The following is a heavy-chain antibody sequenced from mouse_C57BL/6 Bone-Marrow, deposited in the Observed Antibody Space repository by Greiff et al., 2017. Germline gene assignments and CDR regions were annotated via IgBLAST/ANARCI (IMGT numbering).Heavy chain of an antibody. V-gene: IGHV5-4*01. Sequence: EVQVVESGGGLVKPGGSLKLSCAASGFTFSSYAMSWVRQTPEKRLEWVATISDGGSYTYYPDNVKGRFTISRDNAKNNLYLQMSHLKSEDTAMYYCARWYYVCMDYWGQGTSVTVSS. CDR2: ISDGGSYT. CDR3: ARWYYVCMDY. D-gene: IGHD1-1*01. CDR1: GFTFSSYA. J-gene: IGHJ4*01.